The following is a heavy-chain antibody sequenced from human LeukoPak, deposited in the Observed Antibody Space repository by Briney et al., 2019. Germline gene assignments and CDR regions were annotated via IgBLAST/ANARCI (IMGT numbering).Heavy chain of an antibody. CDR2: ISSSSSTI. J-gene: IGHJ4*02. CDR1: GFTFCSYS. V-gene: IGHV3-48*01. D-gene: IGHD5-12*01. CDR3: ASGLVATIVY. Sequence: GGSLRLPCAASGFTFCSYSMNWVRQAPGKGLEWVSYISSSSSTIYYADSVKGRFTISRDNAKNSLYLQMNSLRAEDTAVYYCASGLVATIVYWGQGTLVTVSS.